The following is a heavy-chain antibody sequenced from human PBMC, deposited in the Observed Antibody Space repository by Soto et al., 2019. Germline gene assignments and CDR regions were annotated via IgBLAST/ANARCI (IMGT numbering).Heavy chain of an antibody. CDR3: ARAIAAAGTPWSTYYYYYYYMDV. V-gene: IGHV3-11*01. J-gene: IGHJ6*03. Sequence: QVQLVESGGGLVKPGGSLRLSCAASGFTFSDYYMSWIRQAPGKGLEWVSYISSSGSTIYYADSVKGRFTISRDNAKNSLYVQMNSLRAEDTAVYYCARAIAAAGTPWSTYYYYYYYMDVCGKGTTVTVSS. CDR2: ISSSGSTI. CDR1: GFTFSDYY. D-gene: IGHD6-13*01.